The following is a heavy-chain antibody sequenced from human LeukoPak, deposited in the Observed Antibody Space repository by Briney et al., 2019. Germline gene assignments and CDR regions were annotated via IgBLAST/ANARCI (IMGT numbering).Heavy chain of an antibody. CDR1: GGSISSYQ. D-gene: IGHD4-23*01. J-gene: IGHJ4*02. CDR3: ARVGVDYSGNIIKYFFDY. CDR2: IYYSGSA. Sequence: PSETLSLTCTVSGGSISSYQWSWIRQPPGKRLEWIGNIYYSGSANYNPSLKSRVTISVDTSKNQFSLKLSPVTAADTAVYYCARVGVDYSGNIIKYFFDYWGQGTLVTVSS. V-gene: IGHV4-59*01.